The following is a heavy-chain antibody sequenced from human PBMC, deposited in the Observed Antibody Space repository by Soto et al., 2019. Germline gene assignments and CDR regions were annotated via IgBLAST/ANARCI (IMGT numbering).Heavy chain of an antibody. D-gene: IGHD2-15*01. CDR3: ARDLLDCSGGSCYPYYFDY. CDR1: GGSISSYY. J-gene: IGHJ4*02. Sequence: SETLSLTCTVSGGSISSYYWSWIRQPPGKGLEWIGYIYYSGSTNYNPSLKSRVTISVDTSKNQFSLKLSPVTAADTAVYYCARDLLDCSGGSCYPYYFDYWGQGTLVTVSS. CDR2: IYYSGST. V-gene: IGHV4-59*01.